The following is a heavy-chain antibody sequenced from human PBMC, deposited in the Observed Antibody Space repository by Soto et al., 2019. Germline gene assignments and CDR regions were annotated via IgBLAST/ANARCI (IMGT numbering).Heavy chain of an antibody. CDR2: ISSSGSTI. Sequence: EVQLVESGGGLVQPGGSLRLSCAASGFTFSSYEMNWVRQAPGKGLEWVSYISSSGSTIYYADSVKGRFTISRDNAKNSLYRQMNSLRAEDTAVDYWARETETRGWDSWGQGTLVTVSS. CDR1: GFTFSSYE. J-gene: IGHJ5*01. CDR3: ARETETRGWDS. V-gene: IGHV3-48*03.